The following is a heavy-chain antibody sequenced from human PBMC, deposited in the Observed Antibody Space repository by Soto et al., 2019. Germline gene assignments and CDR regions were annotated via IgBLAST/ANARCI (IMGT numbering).Heavy chain of an antibody. CDR3: AKDLRYRSSGYYLGS. Sequence: EVQLLESGGALAQPGESLRLSCVGSGFTFSVFAMSWVRQAPGKGLEWVSAISGGGGSTFYADSVRGRFSITRDNSKGTVYLHMNKMRDEDAAIYRCAKDLRYRSSGYYLGSWGQGTLVTVSS. CDR2: ISGGGGST. V-gene: IGHV3-23*01. D-gene: IGHD3-22*01. CDR1: GFTFSVFA. J-gene: IGHJ4*02.